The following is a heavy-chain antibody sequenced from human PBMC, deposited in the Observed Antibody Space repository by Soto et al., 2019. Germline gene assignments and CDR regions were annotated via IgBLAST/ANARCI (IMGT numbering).Heavy chain of an antibody. Sequence: GGSLRLSCAASGFTFSSYEMNWVRQAPGKGLEWVSYISSSGSTIYYADSVKGRFTISRDNAKNSLYLQMNSLRAEDTAVYYCATLYSGYDDNWFDPWGQGTLSPSPQ. J-gene: IGHJ5*02. CDR3: ATLYSGYDDNWFDP. CDR1: GFTFSSYE. V-gene: IGHV3-48*03. CDR2: ISSSGSTI. D-gene: IGHD5-12*01.